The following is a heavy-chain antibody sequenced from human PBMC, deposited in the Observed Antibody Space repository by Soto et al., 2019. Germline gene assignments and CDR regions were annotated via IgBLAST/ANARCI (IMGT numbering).Heavy chain of an antibody. Sequence: GGSLRLSCAASGFTFSTFAMSWVRQAPGKGLEWVSVISESGGSTYYADSVKGRFTISRDNSKSALYLQMNSLRGDGTAIYYCAKAISEYYAPTDYWGQGTQVTVPQ. J-gene: IGHJ4*02. CDR3: AKAISEYYAPTDY. CDR1: GFTFSTFA. V-gene: IGHV3-23*01. D-gene: IGHD1-26*01. CDR2: ISESGGST.